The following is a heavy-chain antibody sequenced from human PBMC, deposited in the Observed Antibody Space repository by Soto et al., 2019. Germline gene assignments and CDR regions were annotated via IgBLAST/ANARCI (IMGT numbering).Heavy chain of an antibody. CDR2: IIPIFGTA. D-gene: IGHD4-17*01. V-gene: IGHV1-69*01. CDR3: ARVGPTVTTEGAAFDI. CDR1: GGTFSSYA. J-gene: IGHJ3*02. Sequence: QVQLVQSGAEVKKPGSSVKVSCKASGGTFSSYAISWVRQAPGQGLEWMGGIIPIFGTANYAQKFQGRVTITADETTSTAYMELSSLRSEDTAVYYCARVGPTVTTEGAAFDIWGQRTMVTVSS.